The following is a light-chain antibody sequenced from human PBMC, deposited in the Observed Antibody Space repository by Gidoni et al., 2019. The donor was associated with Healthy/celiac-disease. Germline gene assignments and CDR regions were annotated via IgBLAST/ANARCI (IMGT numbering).Light chain of an antibody. J-gene: IGKJ1*01. CDR1: QSVSSSY. CDR3: QQYGSSPPT. CDR2: GAS. Sequence: EIVLTQSPGTLSLSPGERATLSCRASQSVSSSYLAWYQQKPGQAPRLLIYGASSRATGIPDRLSGSGSGKDFTLTLSRLEPEDFAVYYCQQYGSSPPTFGQGTKVEIK. V-gene: IGKV3-20*01.